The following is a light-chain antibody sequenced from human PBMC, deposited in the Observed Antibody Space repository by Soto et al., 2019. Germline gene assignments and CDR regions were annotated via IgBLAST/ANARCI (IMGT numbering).Light chain of an antibody. CDR2: AAS. CDR3: PQRESYPRT. Sequence: IQLTQSPSSLSASVGDRVTITCRASQGISSALTWYQQKPGRAPKVLIYAASTLQSGVSSRFSGSGSGTDLTLTISSLQPEDFATYYCPQRESYPRTFGGGTTVEIK. CDR1: QGISSA. J-gene: IGKJ4*01. V-gene: IGKV1-9*01.